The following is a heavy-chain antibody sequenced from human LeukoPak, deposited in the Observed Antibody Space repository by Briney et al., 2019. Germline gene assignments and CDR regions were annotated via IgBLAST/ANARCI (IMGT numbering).Heavy chain of an antibody. Sequence: GGSLRLSCAASGFTVSSNYMSWVRQAPGKGLEWVSSISSSGSYIYYADSVKGRFTISRDNAKKSLYLQMNSLRAEDTAVYYCATGIRGVMSHFDYWGQGTLVTVSS. J-gene: IGHJ4*02. CDR3: ATGIRGVMSHFDY. CDR2: ISSSGSYI. V-gene: IGHV3-21*01. CDR1: GFTVSSNY. D-gene: IGHD3-10*01.